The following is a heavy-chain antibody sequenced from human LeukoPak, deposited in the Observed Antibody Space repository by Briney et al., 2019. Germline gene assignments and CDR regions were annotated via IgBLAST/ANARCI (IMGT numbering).Heavy chain of an antibody. CDR1: GFTFSSFS. V-gene: IGHV3-21*01. CDR2: ISSSSSYI. D-gene: IGHD4-11*01. J-gene: IGHJ5*02. Sequence: PGGSVTLSCAASGFTFSSFSMNWLRQAPGKGREWVSYISSSSSYIYYAVPVKGRFTSSSENAKNPLYLQMNGTRAEDTAVYDCARGGATVNWFDPWGQGTLVTVSS. CDR3: ARGGATVNWFDP.